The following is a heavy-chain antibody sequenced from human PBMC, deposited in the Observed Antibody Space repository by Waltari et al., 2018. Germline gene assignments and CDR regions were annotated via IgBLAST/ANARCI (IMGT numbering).Heavy chain of an antibody. D-gene: IGHD6-13*01. V-gene: IGHV4-59*08. CDR3: ATTRGSSWPFGY. Sequence: QVQLQESGPGLVKPSETLSLTCTVSGGSISSYYWSWIRQPPGKGLEWIGYIYYSGSTNYNPSLKSRFTISVDTSKNQFSLKLSSVTAADTAVYYCATTRGSSWPFGYWGQGTLVTVSS. J-gene: IGHJ4*02. CDR1: GGSISSYY. CDR2: IYYSGST.